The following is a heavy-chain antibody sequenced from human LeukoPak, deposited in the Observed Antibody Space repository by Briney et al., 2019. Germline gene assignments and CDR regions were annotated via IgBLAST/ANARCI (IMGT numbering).Heavy chain of an antibody. D-gene: IGHD3-9*01. CDR3: ARDQDTILSVNWFDP. V-gene: IGHV1-69*01. Sequence: ASVTVSCKASGGTFSSYAISGVGQAPGQGLEWMGGIIPIFGTANYAQRFQGRVTITADESTSTDYMELSSLRSEDTAVYYCARDQDTILSVNWFDPWGQGTLVTVSS. CDR2: IIPIFGTA. CDR1: GGTFSSYA. J-gene: IGHJ5*02.